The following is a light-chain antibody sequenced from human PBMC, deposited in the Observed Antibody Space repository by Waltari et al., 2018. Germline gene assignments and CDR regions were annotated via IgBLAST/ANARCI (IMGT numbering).Light chain of an antibody. Sequence: EIVLTQSPGTLSLSPGERATLSCRASQRVSSSYLAWYQQKPGQAPRLLIHGASSRATGIPDRFSGSGSGTDFTLIISRLEPEDFAVYYCQQYGRSWNTFGQGTKLEIK. CDR2: GAS. J-gene: IGKJ2*01. V-gene: IGKV3-20*01. CDR3: QQYGRSWNT. CDR1: QRVSSSY.